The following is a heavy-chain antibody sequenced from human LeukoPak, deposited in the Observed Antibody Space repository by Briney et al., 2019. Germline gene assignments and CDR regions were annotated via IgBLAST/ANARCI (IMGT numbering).Heavy chain of an antibody. J-gene: IGHJ4*02. CDR3: ANSGVVLEWLRY. Sequence: ASVKVSCKASGYTFTDYYMHWVRQAPGQGLEWMGWINLNSRGTNYAQKFQGRVTMTRDTSISTAYMELNRLRSDDTAVYYCANSGVVLEWLRYWGQGTLVTVSS. D-gene: IGHD5-12*01. V-gene: IGHV1-2*02. CDR2: INLNSRGT. CDR1: GYTFTDYY.